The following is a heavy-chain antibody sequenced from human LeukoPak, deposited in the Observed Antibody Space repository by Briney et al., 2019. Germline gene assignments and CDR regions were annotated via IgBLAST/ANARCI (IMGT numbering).Heavy chain of an antibody. CDR1: DFTVGNHY. D-gene: IGHD1-26*01. J-gene: IGHJ3*02. Sequence: PGGSLRLSCAASDFTVGNHYMSWVRQAPGKGLEWVSLLSSGGSTYYAGSVKGRFTISRDNSKNTLYLQMNSLRAEDTAVYYCARGGDIVGATRSAFDIWGQGTMVTVSS. CDR3: ARGGDIVGATRSAFDI. V-gene: IGHV3-53*01. CDR2: LSSGGST.